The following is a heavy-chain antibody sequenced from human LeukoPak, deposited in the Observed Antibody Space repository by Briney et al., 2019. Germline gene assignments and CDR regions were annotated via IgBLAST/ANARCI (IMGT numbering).Heavy chain of an antibody. CDR1: GGTFSSYA. CDR3: ARANRGYFDP. V-gene: IGHV1-69*06. J-gene: IGHJ4*02. CDR2: IIPIFGTA. Sequence: SVKVSCKASGGTFSSYAISWVRQAPGQGLEWMGGIIPIFGTANYAQKFQGRVTITADKSTSTAYMELSSLRSEDTAVYHCARANRGYFDPWGQGTLVTVSS. D-gene: IGHD1-14*01.